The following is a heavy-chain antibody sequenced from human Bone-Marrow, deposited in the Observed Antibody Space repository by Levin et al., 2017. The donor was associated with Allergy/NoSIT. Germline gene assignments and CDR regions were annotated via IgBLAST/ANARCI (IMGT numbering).Heavy chain of an antibody. CDR2: IYYSGST. Sequence: SETLSLTCTVSGGSISSYYWSWIRQPPGKGLEWIGYIYYSGSTNYNPSLKSRVTISINTSKNQFSLNLTSVTAADTAFYYCARSVAGEFDYWGQGTLVTVSS. J-gene: IGHJ4*02. CDR3: ARSVAGEFDY. CDR1: GGSISSYY. D-gene: IGHD3-10*01. V-gene: IGHV4-59*01.